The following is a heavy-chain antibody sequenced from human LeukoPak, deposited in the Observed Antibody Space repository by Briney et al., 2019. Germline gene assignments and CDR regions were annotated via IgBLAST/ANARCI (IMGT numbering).Heavy chain of an antibody. J-gene: IGHJ5*02. V-gene: IGHV4-39*01. CDR3: ARRITIFGVVIRAWFDL. Sequence: KPSETLSLTCTVSGGSISSSSYYWGGIRQPPGKGLEWIGSIYYSGSTYYNPSLKSRVTISVDTSTNQFSLKLSSVTAADTAVYYCARRITIFGVVIRAWFDLWGQGTLVTVSS. CDR2: IYYSGST. D-gene: IGHD3-3*01. CDR1: GGSISSSSYY.